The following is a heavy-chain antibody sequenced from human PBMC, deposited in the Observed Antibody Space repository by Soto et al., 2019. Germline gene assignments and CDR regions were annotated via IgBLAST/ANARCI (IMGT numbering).Heavy chain of an antibody. J-gene: IGHJ6*02. CDR3: ARDVSRYYGMDV. Sequence: QVQLQESGPGLVKPSQTLSLTCTVSGGSISSGDYYWTWIRQPPGKGLEWIGYIYYSGSTYYNPSLKSRVTISVDTYKNQFSLKLSSVTAADTAVYYCARDVSRYYGMDVWGQGTTVTVSS. CDR1: GGSISSGDYY. CDR2: IYYSGST. V-gene: IGHV4-30-4*01.